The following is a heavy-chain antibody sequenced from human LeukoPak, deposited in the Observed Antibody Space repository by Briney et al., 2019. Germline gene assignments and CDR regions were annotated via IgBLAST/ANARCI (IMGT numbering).Heavy chain of an antibody. CDR2: ISSSSSYI. Sequence: GGSLRLSCAASGFTFSSYSMNWVRQAPGKGLEWVSSISSSSSYIYYADSVKGRFTISRDNAKNSLYLQMSSLRAEDTAVYYCARDRYCSSTSCYYYYYYYMDVWGKGTTVTVSS. CDR3: ARDRYCSSTSCYYYYYYYMDV. J-gene: IGHJ6*03. D-gene: IGHD2-2*01. V-gene: IGHV3-21*01. CDR1: GFTFSSYS.